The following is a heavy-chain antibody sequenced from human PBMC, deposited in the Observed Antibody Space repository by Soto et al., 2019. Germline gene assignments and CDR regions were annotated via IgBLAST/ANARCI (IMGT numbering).Heavy chain of an antibody. V-gene: IGHV4-34*01. J-gene: IGHJ4*02. CDR1: GGSFSGYY. CDR3: ARGRFGCYFDY. CDR2: INHSGST. Sequence: QVQLQQWGAGLLKPSETLSLTCAVYGGSFSGYYWSWIRQPPGKGLEWIGEINHSGSTNYNPSLKSRVTISVATSTNQFPLKLSSVTAADTAVYYCARGRFGCYFDYWGQGTLVTVSS. D-gene: IGHD3-10*01.